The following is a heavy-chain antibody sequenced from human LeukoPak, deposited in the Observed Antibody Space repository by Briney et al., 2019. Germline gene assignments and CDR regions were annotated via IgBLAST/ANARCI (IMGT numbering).Heavy chain of an antibody. Sequence: PSETLSLTCTVSGGSISSYYWSWIRQPPGKGLEWIGYIYYSGSTNYNPSLKSRVTISVDTSKSQFSLKLSSVTAADTAVYYCARQGYSSSWPYFDYWGQGTLVTVSS. V-gene: IGHV4-59*08. CDR3: ARQGYSSSWPYFDY. D-gene: IGHD6-13*01. CDR1: GGSISSYY. CDR2: IYYSGST. J-gene: IGHJ4*02.